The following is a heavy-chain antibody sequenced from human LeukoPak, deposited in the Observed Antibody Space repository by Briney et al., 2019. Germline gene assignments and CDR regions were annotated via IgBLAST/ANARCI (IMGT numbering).Heavy chain of an antibody. V-gene: IGHV1-69*05. Sequence: VKVSCKASVGTFSSYAISWVRQAPGQGLEWMGGIIPIFGTANYAQKFQGRVTITTDESTSTAYMELSSLRPEDTAVYYCAREYSSWPVTTYLNWFDPWGQGTLVTVSS. CDR3: AREYSSWPVTTYLNWFDP. J-gene: IGHJ5*02. CDR1: VGTFSSYA. D-gene: IGHD4-17*01. CDR2: IIPIFGTA.